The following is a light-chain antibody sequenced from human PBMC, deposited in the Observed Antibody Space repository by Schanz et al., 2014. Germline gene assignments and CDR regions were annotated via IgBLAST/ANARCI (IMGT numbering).Light chain of an antibody. CDR3: CSYAGSKVV. CDR1: SSDVGNYEL. V-gene: IGLV2-23*01. J-gene: IGLJ2*01. Sequence: QSALTQPASVSGSPGQSITISCTGTSSDVGNYELVSWYQQHPGKAPKLMIYEGSKRPSGVSHRFSGSKSGDTASLTISGLQAEDEADYYCCSYAGSKVVFGGGTKLTVL. CDR2: EGS.